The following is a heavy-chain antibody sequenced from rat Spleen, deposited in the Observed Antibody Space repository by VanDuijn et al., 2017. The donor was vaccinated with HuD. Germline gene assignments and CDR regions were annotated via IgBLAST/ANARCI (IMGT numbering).Heavy chain of an antibody. D-gene: IGHD4-3*01. CDR3: TRGGPRGTDFDY. CDR2: IIYDGSRT. CDR1: GFTFSSFA. V-gene: IGHV5-46*01. J-gene: IGHJ2*01. Sequence: EVQLVESGGGLVQPGRSMKLSCAASGFTFSSFAMAWVRQAPKKGLEWVATIIYDGSRTYYRDSVKGRVTISRDNAKSTLYLQMNSLRSEDTATYYCTRGGPRGTDFDYWGQGVMVTVSS.